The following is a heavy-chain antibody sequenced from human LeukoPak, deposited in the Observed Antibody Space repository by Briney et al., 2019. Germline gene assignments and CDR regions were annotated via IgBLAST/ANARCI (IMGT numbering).Heavy chain of an antibody. D-gene: IGHD3-3*01. Sequence: SVKVSCKASGGTFSSYAISWVQQAPGQGLEWMGGIIPIFGTANYAQKFQGRVTITADESTSTAYMELSSLRSEDTAVYYCARGQSITIFGVVLPGSMDVWGKGTTVTVSS. CDR2: IIPIFGTA. CDR1: GGTFSSYA. J-gene: IGHJ6*03. V-gene: IGHV1-69*13. CDR3: ARGQSITIFGVVLPGSMDV.